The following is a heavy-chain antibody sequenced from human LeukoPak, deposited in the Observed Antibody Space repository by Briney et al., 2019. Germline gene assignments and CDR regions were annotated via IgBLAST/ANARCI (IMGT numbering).Heavy chain of an antibody. CDR3: ANVNYDFWSGYSASGAFDI. Sequence: GGSLRLSCAASGFTFSSYGMHWVRQAPGKGLEWVAFIRYDGSNKYYADSVKGRFTISRDNSKNTLYLQMNSLRAEDMAVYYCANVNYDFWSGYSASGAFDIWGQGTMVTVSS. D-gene: IGHD3-3*01. CDR1: GFTFSSYG. J-gene: IGHJ3*02. V-gene: IGHV3-30*02. CDR2: IRYDGSNK.